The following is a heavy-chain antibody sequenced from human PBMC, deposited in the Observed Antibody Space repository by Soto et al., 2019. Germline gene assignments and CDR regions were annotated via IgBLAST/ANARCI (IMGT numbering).Heavy chain of an antibody. CDR3: ARPQYLPDDVFDV. J-gene: IGHJ3*01. D-gene: IGHD2-2*01. V-gene: IGHV3-74*01. Sequence: GWSLRLSCAAAGFTFTNYWMQWVRQAPGKGLVWVSRINSDGSSTSHADSVKGRFTISRDNAKNTLYLQMSSLRAEDTAVYYCARPQYLPDDVFDVWGRGTVVTASS. CDR1: GFTFTNYW. CDR2: INSDGSST.